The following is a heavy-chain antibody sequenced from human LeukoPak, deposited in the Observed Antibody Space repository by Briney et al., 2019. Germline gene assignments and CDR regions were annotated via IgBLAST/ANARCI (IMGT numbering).Heavy chain of an antibody. CDR1: GFTFSGSA. V-gene: IGHV3-73*01. J-gene: IGHJ3*02. D-gene: IGHD1-26*01. Sequence: GGSLRLSCVASGFTFSGSALHWVRQASGKGLEWIGRIRSKANNDATAYSASVKGRFTISRDDSKNTAYLQMDGLKTEDTAVYFCARLVSGSYRGFDIWGQGTMVTVSS. CDR2: IRSKANNDAT. CDR3: ARLVSGSYRGFDI.